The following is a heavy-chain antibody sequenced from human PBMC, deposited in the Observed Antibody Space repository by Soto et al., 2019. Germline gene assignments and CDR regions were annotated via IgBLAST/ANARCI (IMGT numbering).Heavy chain of an antibody. J-gene: IGHJ4*02. Sequence: GGSLRLSCAVSGLTFSNYGMHWVRQPPGKGLEWVALISDDGDKRYYADSVRGRLIISRDNSKDTLYLQMNSLGPDDTAVYFCAKARVRIVGANSFDYWGKGTLVTVSS. V-gene: IGHV3-30*18. CDR3: AKARVRIVGANSFDY. D-gene: IGHD1-26*01. CDR2: ISDDGDKR. CDR1: GLTFSNYG.